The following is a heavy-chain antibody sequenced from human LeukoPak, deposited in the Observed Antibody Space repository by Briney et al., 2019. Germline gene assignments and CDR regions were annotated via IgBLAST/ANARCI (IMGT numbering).Heavy chain of an antibody. CDR1: GFTFSSYA. Sequence: RTGGSLRLSCAASGFTFSSYAMSWVRQAPGKGLEWVSAISGSGGSTYYADSVKGRFTISRDNSKNTLHLQMNSLRADDTAVYYCAKGHSCSGSACYSFHYWGQGTLVTVSS. CDR2: ISGSGGST. V-gene: IGHV3-23*01. D-gene: IGHD2-15*01. J-gene: IGHJ4*02. CDR3: AKGHSCSGSACYSFHY.